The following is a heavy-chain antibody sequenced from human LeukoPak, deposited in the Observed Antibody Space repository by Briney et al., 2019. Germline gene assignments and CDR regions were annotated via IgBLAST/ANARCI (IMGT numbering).Heavy chain of an antibody. V-gene: IGHV4-61*03. CDR2: IFASGSS. J-gene: IGHJ4*02. D-gene: IGHD3-3*01. CDR3: ARFKSGGFYYFDS. Sequence: PSDTLSLTCSVSGARLTNPTYYQWSWFRQPPGKALEFIGKIFASGSSTLTPSLKSRVTMSLDTSTNDFSLRLTSVTAEDSAVYFCARFKSGGFYYFDSWGQGALVTVSS. CDR1: GARLTNPTYY.